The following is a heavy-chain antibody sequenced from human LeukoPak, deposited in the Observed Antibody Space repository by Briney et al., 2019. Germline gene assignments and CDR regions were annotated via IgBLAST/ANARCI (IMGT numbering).Heavy chain of an antibody. CDR1: GYTLTELS. CDR3: ATFGRYFFGVVKDPYPNDY. D-gene: IGHD3-3*01. V-gene: IGHV1-24*01. CDR2: FDPEDGET. J-gene: IGHJ4*02. Sequence: ASVKVSCKVSGYTLTELSMHWVRQAPGKGLEWMGGFDPEDGETIYAQKFQGRVTMTEDTSTDTAYMELSSLRSEDTAVYYCATFGRYFFGVVKDPYPNDYWGQGTPVTVSS.